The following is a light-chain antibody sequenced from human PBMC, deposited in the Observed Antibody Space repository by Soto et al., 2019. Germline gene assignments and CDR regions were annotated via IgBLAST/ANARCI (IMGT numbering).Light chain of an antibody. Sequence: SSELTQPPSVSVSPGQTANITCSGNTLGSKFVFWYQQKAGQSPMVVSYEDTKRPSGIPERFSGSNSGNTATLTISGPQAMDEADFYFQAWDSGTVVFGGGTKLTVL. CDR3: QAWDSGTVV. CDR1: TLGSKF. CDR2: EDT. J-gene: IGLJ2*01. V-gene: IGLV3-1*01.